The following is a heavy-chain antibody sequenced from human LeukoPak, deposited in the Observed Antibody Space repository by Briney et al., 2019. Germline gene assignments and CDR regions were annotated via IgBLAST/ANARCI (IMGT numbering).Heavy chain of an antibody. J-gene: IGHJ4*02. D-gene: IGHD2-15*01. Sequence: GESLKISYEGSGYSFTSSWIGWVRQMPGKGLEWMGIIYPGDSDIRYSPSFQGQVTISADKSITTAYLQWSSLKASDTAIYYCARGLYCSVGSFRFDYWGQGTLVTVSS. CDR3: ARGLYCSVGSFRFDY. CDR1: GYSFTSSW. V-gene: IGHV5-51*01. CDR2: IYPGDSDI.